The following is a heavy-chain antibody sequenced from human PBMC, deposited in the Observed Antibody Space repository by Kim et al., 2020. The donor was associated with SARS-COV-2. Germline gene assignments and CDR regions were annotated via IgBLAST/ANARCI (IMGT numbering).Heavy chain of an antibody. CDR2: IIPIFGTA. CDR3: ARGGLGIKRVYGMDV. D-gene: IGHD3-9*01. V-gene: IGHV1-69*13. J-gene: IGHJ6*02. CDR1: GGTFSSYA. Sequence: SVKVSCKASGGTFSSYAISWVRQAPGQGLEWMGGIIPIFGTANYAQKFQGRVTITADESTSTAYMELSSLRSEDTAVYYCARGGLGIKRVYGMDVWGQGTTVTVSS.